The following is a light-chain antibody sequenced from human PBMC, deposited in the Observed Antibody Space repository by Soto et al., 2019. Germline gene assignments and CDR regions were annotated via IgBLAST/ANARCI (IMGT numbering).Light chain of an antibody. V-gene: IGKV3-11*01. CDR3: QKRSNWPLT. Sequence: EIVLTQSPATLSLSPGERATLSCRASQSISSYLAWYQQKPGQAPRLLICDASHSATGIPARFSGSGSGTDFTLTISSLKPEDFAVYYCQKRSNWPLTFGGGTKVEIK. J-gene: IGKJ4*01. CDR2: DAS. CDR1: QSISSY.